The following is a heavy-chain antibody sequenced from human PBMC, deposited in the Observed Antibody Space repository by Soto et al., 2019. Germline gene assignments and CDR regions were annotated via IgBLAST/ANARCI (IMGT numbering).Heavy chain of an antibody. D-gene: IGHD4-17*01. Sequence: GESLKISCKGSGYSFTSYWIGWVRQMPGKGLEWMGIIYPGDSDTRYSPSFQGQVTISADKSISTAYLQWSSLKASDTAMYYCARLPVKATVTTSYFDYWGQGTLVTVSS. V-gene: IGHV5-51*01. CDR1: GYSFTSYW. CDR2: IYPGDSDT. J-gene: IGHJ4*02. CDR3: ARLPVKATVTTSYFDY.